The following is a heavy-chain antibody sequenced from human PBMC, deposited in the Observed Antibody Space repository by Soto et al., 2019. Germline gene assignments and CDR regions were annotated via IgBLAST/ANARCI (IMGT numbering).Heavy chain of an antibody. CDR2: IYYSGST. Sequence: QVQLQESGPGLVKPSETLSLTCSVSGASMTSFYWTWVRQPPGKGLEWLGYIYYSGSTTYNPALQSRVTISVDTSKNQFSLRLTSLNAADTAIYYCASAGHTVSIFDYWGQGALVAVSS. J-gene: IGHJ4*02. V-gene: IGHV4-59*01. CDR3: ASAGHTVSIFDY. CDR1: GASMTSFY. D-gene: IGHD4-17*01.